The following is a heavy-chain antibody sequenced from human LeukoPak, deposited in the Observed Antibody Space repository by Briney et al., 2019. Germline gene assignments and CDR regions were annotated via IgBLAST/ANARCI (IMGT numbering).Heavy chain of an antibody. CDR3: ARDRRSSWYVEY. Sequence: ASVKVSCKVSGYTLTELSMHWVRQAPGQGLEWMGWINPNSGGTNYAQKFQGRVTMTRDTSISTAYMELSRLRSDDTAVYYCARDRRSSWYVEYWGQGTLVTVSS. D-gene: IGHD6-13*01. CDR2: INPNSGGT. J-gene: IGHJ4*02. V-gene: IGHV1-2*02. CDR1: GYTLTELS.